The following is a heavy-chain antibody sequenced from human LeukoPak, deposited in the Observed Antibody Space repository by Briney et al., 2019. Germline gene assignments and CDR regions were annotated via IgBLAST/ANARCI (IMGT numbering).Heavy chain of an antibody. J-gene: IGHJ6*02. V-gene: IGHV3-21*06. D-gene: IGHD3-22*01. CDR1: GFTFTRFN. CDR2: ISTSGTYI. CDR3: ARPFYYDSNGGEGMDV. Sequence: GGSLRLSCAAPGFTFTRFNMNWVRQAPGKGLELVSSISTSGTYIYYADSVKGRFTISRDNAKNSLYLQMNSLRAEDTAVYYCARPFYYDSNGGEGMDVWGQGTTDTVSS.